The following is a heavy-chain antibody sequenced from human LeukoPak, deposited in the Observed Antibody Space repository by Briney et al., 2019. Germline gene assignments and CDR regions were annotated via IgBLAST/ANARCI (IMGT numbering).Heavy chain of an antibody. V-gene: IGHV3-23*01. J-gene: IGHJ4*02. CDR2: ISGSGGST. D-gene: IGHD3-22*01. CDR3: ARGGTYYYDSSGIPYFDY. Sequence: GGSLRLSCAASGFTFSSYAMSWVRQAPGKGLEWVSAISGSGGSTYYADSVKGRFTISRDNSKNTLYLQMNSLRAEDTAVYYCARGGTYYYDSSGIPYFDYWGQGTLVTVSS. CDR1: GFTFSSYA.